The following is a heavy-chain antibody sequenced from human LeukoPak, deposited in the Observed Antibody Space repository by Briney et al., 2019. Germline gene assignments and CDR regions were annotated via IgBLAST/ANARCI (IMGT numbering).Heavy chain of an antibody. CDR3: ARRGHFDTSGYFVVDY. J-gene: IGHJ4*02. CDR1: DGSISTYY. Sequence: SETLSLTCTVSDGSISTYYWNWFRQPPGKGLEWIGHIYYSGTTHYNPSLKSRVSISIDTSKNQFSLKLRSVTAVDTAVYYCARRGHFDTSGYFVVDYWGQGTLVTVSS. CDR2: IYYSGTT. D-gene: IGHD3-22*01. V-gene: IGHV4-59*01.